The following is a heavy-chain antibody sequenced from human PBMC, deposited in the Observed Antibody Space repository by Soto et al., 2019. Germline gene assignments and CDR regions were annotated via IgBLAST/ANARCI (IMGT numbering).Heavy chain of an antibody. CDR2: TYYSGSA. Sequence: TSETLSLTCTVSGGSISSGGYYLSWIRQHPGKDLEWIGSTYYSGSAYFHPSLKSRVTISEGTSKNQFSLKLSSVTAADTAVYYCARFIKGSAGLSYYYMDVWGKGTTVTVSS. J-gene: IGHJ6*03. D-gene: IGHD2-15*01. V-gene: IGHV4-31*03. CDR1: GGSISSGGYY. CDR3: ARFIKGSAGLSYYYMDV.